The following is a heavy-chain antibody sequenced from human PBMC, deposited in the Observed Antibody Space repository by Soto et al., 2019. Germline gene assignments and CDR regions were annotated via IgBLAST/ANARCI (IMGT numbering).Heavy chain of an antibody. CDR3: ARHSNTWFDY. J-gene: IGHJ4*02. CDR2: IYYSGST. CDR1: GGSISSYY. Sequence: SETLSLTCTVSGGSISSYYWSWIRQPPGKGLEWIGYIYYSGSTNYKPSLKSRVTISVDTSKNQFSLKLSSVTAADTAVYYCARHSNTWFDYWGQGTLVTVSS. V-gene: IGHV4-59*01. D-gene: IGHD2-2*01.